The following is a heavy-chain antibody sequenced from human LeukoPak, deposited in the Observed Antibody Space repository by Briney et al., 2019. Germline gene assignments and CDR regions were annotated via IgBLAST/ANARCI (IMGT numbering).Heavy chain of an antibody. CDR1: GGTFSSYA. D-gene: IGHD4-17*01. CDR2: IIPIFGTA. J-gene: IGHJ5*02. V-gene: IGHV1-69*13. Sequence: SVKVSCKASGGTFSSYAISWVRQAPGQGLEWMGGIIPIFGTANYAQKFQGRVTITADESTSTAYMELSSLRSEDTAVYYCARRLLDGDYGWFDPWGQGTLVTVPS. CDR3: ARRLLDGDYGWFDP.